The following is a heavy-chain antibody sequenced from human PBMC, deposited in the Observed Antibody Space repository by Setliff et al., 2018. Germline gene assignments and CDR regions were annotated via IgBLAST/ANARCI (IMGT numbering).Heavy chain of an antibody. CDR3: AGGGRYCGGDCYQDDAFDI. CDR2: IYDSGSI. D-gene: IGHD2-21*02. Sequence: SETLSLTCTVSGGSISSYYWTWIRQSPGKGLEWIGNIYDSGSINYNPSLKSRVTISVDTSKKQFSLHLNSVTAADTAMYYCAGGGRYCGGDCYQDDAFDIWGQGTMVTVSS. CDR1: GGSISSYY. J-gene: IGHJ3*02. V-gene: IGHV4-59*12.